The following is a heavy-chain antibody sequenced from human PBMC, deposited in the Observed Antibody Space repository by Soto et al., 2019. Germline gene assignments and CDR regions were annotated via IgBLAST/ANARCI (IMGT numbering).Heavy chain of an antibody. Sequence: EVQLLESGGGLVQPGGSLRLSCAASGFTFSSYGMSWVRQAPGKGLEWVSAIGGSGVTTYYADSVKGRFTVSRDNSKNTVFLQVNSLRAEDTAVYYCAKAGHYYFEYWGQGTLVTVSS. CDR3: AKAGHYYFEY. D-gene: IGHD3-3*01. V-gene: IGHV3-23*01. CDR2: IGGSGVTT. CDR1: GFTFSSYG. J-gene: IGHJ4*02.